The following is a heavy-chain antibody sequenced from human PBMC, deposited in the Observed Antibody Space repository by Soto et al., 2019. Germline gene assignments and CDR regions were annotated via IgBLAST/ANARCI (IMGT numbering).Heavy chain of an antibody. V-gene: IGHV3-9*01. CDR3: AKGRDSSSSSWFDP. Sequence: EVQLVESGGGLVQPGRSLTLSCAASGFTLDDYAMHWVRQAPGKGLEWVSGISWNSGSIGDADSVQGRFTISRDNAKNSLYLQMNSLRTEDTAFYYCAKGRDSSSSSWFDPWGQGTLVTVSS. CDR2: ISWNSGSI. CDR1: GFTLDDYA. D-gene: IGHD6-6*01. J-gene: IGHJ5*02.